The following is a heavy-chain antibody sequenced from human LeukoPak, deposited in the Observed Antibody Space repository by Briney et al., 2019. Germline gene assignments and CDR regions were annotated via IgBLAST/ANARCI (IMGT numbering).Heavy chain of an antibody. CDR2: ITGSSNRI. J-gene: IGHJ4*02. CDR3: AKDYERGSHYYDSSGYYY. D-gene: IGHD3-22*01. CDR1: GFTFSPYS. Sequence: TGGSLRLSCAAPGFTFSPYSMNWIRQAPGKGLEWVSYITGSSNRIHYADSVRGRFTISRDNAMNSLHLQMNSLRAEDTAVYYCAKDYERGSHYYDSSGYYYWGQGTLATVSS. V-gene: IGHV3-48*01.